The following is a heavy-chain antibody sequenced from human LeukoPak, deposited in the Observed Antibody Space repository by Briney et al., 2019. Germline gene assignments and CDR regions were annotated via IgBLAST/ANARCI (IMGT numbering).Heavy chain of an antibody. CDR1: GYTFTSYG. J-gene: IGHJ3*02. Sequence: ASVKVSCKASGYTFTSYGISWVRQAPGQGLEWMGWISAYNGNTNYAQKLQGRVTMTTDTSTSTAYMELRSLRSDDTAVYYCARARVLAYCGGDCYPSAFDIWGQGTMVTVSS. CDR3: ARARVLAYCGGDCYPSAFDI. CDR2: ISAYNGNT. D-gene: IGHD2-21*02. V-gene: IGHV1-18*01.